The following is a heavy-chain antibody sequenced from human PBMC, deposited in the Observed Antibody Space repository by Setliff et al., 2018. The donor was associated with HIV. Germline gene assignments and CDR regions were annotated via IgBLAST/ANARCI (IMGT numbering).Heavy chain of an antibody. V-gene: IGHV3-7*03. D-gene: IGHD3-3*01. Sequence: GGSLRLSCAASGFTFSSYWMTWVRQAPGKGLEWVANIKQDGSEKYHVDSVKGRFTISRDNAKNSLYLQMNNLRAEDTAVYYCAREDYDFWSGFYTSDYYYYYMDVWGKGTPVTVSS. CDR3: AREDYDFWSGFYTSDYYYYYMDV. CDR1: GFTFSSYW. CDR2: IKQDGSEK. J-gene: IGHJ6*03.